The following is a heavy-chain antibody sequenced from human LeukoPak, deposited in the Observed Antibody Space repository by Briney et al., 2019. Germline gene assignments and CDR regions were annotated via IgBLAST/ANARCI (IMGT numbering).Heavy chain of an antibody. V-gene: IGHV3-30*01. CDR1: GFTFSSYA. J-gene: IGHJ4*02. D-gene: IGHD3-22*01. Sequence: GGSLRLFCAASGFTFSSYAMHWVRQAPGKGLEWVAVISYDGSNKYYADSVKGRFTISRDNSKNTLYLQMNSLRAEDTAVYYCARGPYYDSSGPFDYWGQGTLVTVSS. CDR3: ARGPYYDSSGPFDY. CDR2: ISYDGSNK.